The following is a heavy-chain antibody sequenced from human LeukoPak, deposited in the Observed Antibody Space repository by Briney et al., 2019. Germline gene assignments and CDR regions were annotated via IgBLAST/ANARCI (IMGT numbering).Heavy chain of an antibody. CDR1: GFTFDDYG. J-gene: IGHJ1*01. CDR2: INSDGSST. V-gene: IGHV3-74*01. D-gene: IGHD3-3*01. Sequence: PPGGSLRLSCAASGFTFDDYGMSWVRQAPGKGLVWVSRINSDGSSTSYADSVKGRFTISRDNAKNTLYLQMNSLRAEDTAVYYCAKESRQTYYDFWSGYYTGLSGGLFQHWGQGTLVTVSS. CDR3: AKESRQTYYDFWSGYYTGLSGGLFQH.